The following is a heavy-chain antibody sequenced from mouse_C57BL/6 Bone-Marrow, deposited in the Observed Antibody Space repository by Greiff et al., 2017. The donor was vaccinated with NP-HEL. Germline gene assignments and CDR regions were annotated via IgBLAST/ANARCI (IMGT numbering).Heavy chain of an antibody. CDR1: GYEFSNYW. CDR3: ARGAY. J-gene: IGHJ3*01. CDR2: IYPGDGDT. Sequence: QVQLQQSGAELVKPGASVKISCKASGYEFSNYWMNWVKQRPGKGLEWIGQIYPGDGDTNYNGKFKDKATLTADKSSSTAYMQLSRLPSEYSAVFFCARGAYGGQGTLVTVNA. V-gene: IGHV1-80*01.